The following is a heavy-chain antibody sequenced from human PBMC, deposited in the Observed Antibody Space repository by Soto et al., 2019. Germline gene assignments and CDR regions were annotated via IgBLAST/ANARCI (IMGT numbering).Heavy chain of an antibody. Sequence: SVKVSCKASGGTFSSYAISWVRQAPGQGLEWMGGIIPIFGTANYAQKFQGRVTITADESTSTAYMELSSLRSEDTAVYYCARIAAAGSYYYYGMVVWGQGTTVTVSS. CDR1: GGTFSSYA. J-gene: IGHJ6*02. CDR2: IIPIFGTA. CDR3: ARIAAAGSYYYYGMVV. D-gene: IGHD6-13*01. V-gene: IGHV1-69*13.